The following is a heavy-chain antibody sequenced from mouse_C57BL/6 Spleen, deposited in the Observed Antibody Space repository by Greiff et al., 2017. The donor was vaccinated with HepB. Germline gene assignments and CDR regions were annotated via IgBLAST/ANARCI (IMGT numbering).Heavy chain of an antibody. J-gene: IGHJ2*01. Sequence: EVKLMESGPGLVKPSQSLSLTCSVTGYSITSGYYWNWIRQFPGNKLEWMGYISYDGSNNYNPSLKNRISITRDTSNNQFFLKLNSVTTEDTATYYCARILGRGPLFDYWGQGTTLTVSS. CDR1: GYSITSGYY. V-gene: IGHV3-6*01. CDR3: ARILGRGPLFDY. CDR2: ISYDGSN. D-gene: IGHD4-1*01.